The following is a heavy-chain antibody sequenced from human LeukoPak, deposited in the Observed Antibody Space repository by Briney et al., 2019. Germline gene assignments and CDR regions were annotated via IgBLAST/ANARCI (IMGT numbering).Heavy chain of an antibody. CDR1: EFTVSRNY. D-gene: IGHD5-24*01. J-gene: IGHJ4*02. CDR2: IFSNGDT. Sequence: PGGSLRLSCTASEFTVSRNYMLWVSQAPGKGMEWVSLIFSNGDTHYADSVKGRFTISRDTSKNTVSLQMNSLRVEDTAMYYCTRDQMNYWGQGTLVTVSS. CDR3: TRDQMNY. V-gene: IGHV3-53*01.